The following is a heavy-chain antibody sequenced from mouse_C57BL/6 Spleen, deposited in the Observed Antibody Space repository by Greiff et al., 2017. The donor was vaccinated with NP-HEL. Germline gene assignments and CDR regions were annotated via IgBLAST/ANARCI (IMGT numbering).Heavy chain of an antibody. CDR1: GFNIKDDY. V-gene: IGHV14-4*01. Sequence: SGAELVRPGASVKLSCTASGFNIKDDYMHWVKQRPEQGLEWIGWIDPENGDTEYASKFQGKATITADTSSNTAYLQLSSLTSEDTAVYYCTTGTRDYWGQGTTLTVSS. CDR2: IDPENGDT. D-gene: IGHD4-1*01. CDR3: TTGTRDY. J-gene: IGHJ2*01.